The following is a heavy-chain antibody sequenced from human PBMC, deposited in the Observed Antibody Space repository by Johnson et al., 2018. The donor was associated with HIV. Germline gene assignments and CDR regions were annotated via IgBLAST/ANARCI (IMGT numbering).Heavy chain of an antibody. CDR3: TTDWDIVVVPAPAFDV. CDR2: IGTAGDT. D-gene: IGHD2-2*01. J-gene: IGHJ3*01. CDR1: GFTFSSYD. V-gene: IGHV3-13*01. Sequence: VQLVESGGGLVQPGGSLRLSCAASGFTFSSYDMHWVRQATGKGLEWVSAIGTAGDTYYPGSVKGRFSISRENAKNSLYLQMNSLKTEDTAVYYCTTDWDIVVVPAPAFDVWGQGTMVTVSS.